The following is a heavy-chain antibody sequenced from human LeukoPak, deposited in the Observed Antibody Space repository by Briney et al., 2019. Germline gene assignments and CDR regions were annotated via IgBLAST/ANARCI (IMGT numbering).Heavy chain of an antibody. D-gene: IGHD3/OR15-3a*01. J-gene: IGHJ4*02. Sequence: SETLSLTCTVSGVSISSSNSYWGWIRQPPGKGLEWIGSIYYSGNTYYNASLKSQVSISIDTSKNQFSLRLTSVTAADTAVHYCARQTGSGLFILPGGQGTLVTVSS. CDR2: IYYSGNT. V-gene: IGHV4-39*01. CDR3: ARQTGSGLFILP. CDR1: GVSISSSNSY.